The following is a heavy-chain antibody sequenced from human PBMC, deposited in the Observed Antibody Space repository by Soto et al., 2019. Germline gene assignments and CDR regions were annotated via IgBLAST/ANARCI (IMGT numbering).Heavy chain of an antibody. D-gene: IGHD6-19*01. V-gene: IGHV3-23*01. Sequence: GGSLRLSCAASGFTFSSYAMSWVRQAPGKGLEWVSAISGSGGSTYYADSVKGRFTISRDNSKNTLYLQMNSLRAEDTAVYYCANCCTVGWYSSCFDYWGQRTLVTASS. J-gene: IGHJ4*02. CDR1: GFTFSSYA. CDR3: ANCCTVGWYSSCFDY. CDR2: ISGSGGST.